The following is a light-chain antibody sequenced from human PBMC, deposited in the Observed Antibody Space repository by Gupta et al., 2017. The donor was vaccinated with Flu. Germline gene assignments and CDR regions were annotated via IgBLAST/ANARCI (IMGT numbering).Light chain of an antibody. CDR3: CTHAENGNVM. CDR2: EVT. Sequence: SAMSTGTGGSSDVGDYNYDNWDHQHPGRAPKHLVYEVTKRPAGVPDRFSGSKSGNTASLTVSGRQKEEEDVYYCCTHAENGNVMFGGGTKLTVV. V-gene: IGLV2-8*01. CDR1: SSDVGDYNY. J-gene: IGLJ3*02.